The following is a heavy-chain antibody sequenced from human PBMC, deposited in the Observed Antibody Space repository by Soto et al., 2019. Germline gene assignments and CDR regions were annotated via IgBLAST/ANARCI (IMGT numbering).Heavy chain of an antibody. J-gene: IGHJ6*02. CDR3: AREYLDYGPDV. V-gene: IGHV3-30-3*01. Sequence: GGSLRLSCAASGFTFSRYAMRWVRQAPGKGLEWVASIPYDGGNRKYADSVKGRFTISRDNAKDMLYLHMSSLGPDDTSVYYCAREYLDYGPDVWGQGTSVTVSS. CDR2: IPYDGGNR. CDR1: GFTFSRYA.